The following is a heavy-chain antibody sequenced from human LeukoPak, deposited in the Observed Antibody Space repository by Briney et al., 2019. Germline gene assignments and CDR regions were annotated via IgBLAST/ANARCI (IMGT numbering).Heavy chain of an antibody. CDR3: ARGRLGRQHASFFDS. Sequence: SETLSLTCRVSDGSMGTYYWGWIRQPPGKGLEWIGYIYYSGSTTYNPSLKSRVTVSVDTSKNQFSLKLTSMTAADTAVYYCARGRLGRQHASFFDSWGQGTLVTVSS. CDR2: IYYSGST. V-gene: IGHV4-59*08. CDR1: DGSMGTYY. J-gene: IGHJ4*02. D-gene: IGHD2-2*01.